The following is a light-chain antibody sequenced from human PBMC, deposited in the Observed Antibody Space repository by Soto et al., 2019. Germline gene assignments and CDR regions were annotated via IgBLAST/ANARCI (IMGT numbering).Light chain of an antibody. V-gene: IGKV3-11*01. CDR1: QSVGRT. CDR2: AAS. J-gene: IGKJ4*01. Sequence: EIVLTQSPATLSLSPGERATLSCRASQSVGRTLAWFQQKPGQAPRLLIYAASNRATGIPARFTGSGSGTDFPLTIRSLEPEDFEIYYCQQRDSWPLTFGGGTKVDIK. CDR3: QQRDSWPLT.